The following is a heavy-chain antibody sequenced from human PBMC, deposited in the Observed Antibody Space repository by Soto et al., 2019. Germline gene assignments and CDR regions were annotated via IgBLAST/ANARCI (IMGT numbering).Heavy chain of an antibody. Sequence: GGSLRLSCAASGFTVSSNYMSWVRQAPGKGLEWVSVIYSGGSTYYADSVKGRFTISRHNSKNTRYLQMNSLRAEDTAVYYCARNLGGYCSSTSCWDYYYYYMDVGGKGTTVTVSS. CDR3: ARNLGGYCSSTSCWDYYYYYMDV. V-gene: IGHV3-53*04. CDR2: IYSGGST. J-gene: IGHJ6*03. CDR1: GFTVSSNY. D-gene: IGHD2-2*01.